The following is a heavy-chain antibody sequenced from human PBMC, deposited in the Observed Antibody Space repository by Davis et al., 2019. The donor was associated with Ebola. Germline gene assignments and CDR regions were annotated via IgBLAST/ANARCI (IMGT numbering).Heavy chain of an antibody. D-gene: IGHD3-10*01. CDR2: INNYNGET. CDR1: GYSFISYG. CDR3: ARLYTGTSFGFKGFDS. V-gene: IGHV1-18*04. J-gene: IGHJ4*02. Sequence: ASVKVSCKTSGYSFISYGISWVRQAPGQGLEWMGWINNYNGETNYAQKFQGRVTTTTDASTSTAYMELRSLKSDDTAVYYCARLYTGTSFGFKGFDSWGQGTLVTVSS.